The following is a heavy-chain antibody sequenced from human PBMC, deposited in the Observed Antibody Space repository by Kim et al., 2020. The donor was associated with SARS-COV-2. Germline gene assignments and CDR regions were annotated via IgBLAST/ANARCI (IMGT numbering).Heavy chain of an antibody. V-gene: IGHV4-34*01. CDR3: ARGYKTDWYLGTH. D-gene: IGHD2-21*02. CDR1: GGPFTDHY. Sequence: SETLSLTCGVSGGPFTDHYWSWIRQPPGKGLEWIGEINHRENTAYNPSLKSRVAISVDTSKKEVSLRLYSVTAADTAVYFCARGYKTDWYLGTHWGQGTLVTVSS. J-gene: IGHJ4*02. CDR2: INHRENT.